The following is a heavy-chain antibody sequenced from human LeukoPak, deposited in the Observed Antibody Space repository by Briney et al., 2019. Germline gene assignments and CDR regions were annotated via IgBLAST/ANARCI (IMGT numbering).Heavy chain of an antibody. Sequence: GGSLRLSCAASGFSFSSYGMHWVRQAPGKGLEWVALISFDASNKHYADSAKGRFTISRDNSKNTLYPQMNSLRAEDTAVYYCAKGDVPTDYFDYWGQGTLVTVSS. CDR2: ISFDASNK. CDR3: AKGDVPTDYFDY. J-gene: IGHJ4*02. CDR1: GFSFSSYG. V-gene: IGHV3-30*18.